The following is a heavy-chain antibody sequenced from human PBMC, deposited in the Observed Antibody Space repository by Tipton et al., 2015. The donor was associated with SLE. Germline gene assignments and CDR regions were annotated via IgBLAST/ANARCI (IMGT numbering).Heavy chain of an antibody. J-gene: IGHJ5*02. CDR3: ARDNVPAAARHGWFDP. D-gene: IGHD6-6*01. CDR2: IYYSGST. Sequence: TLSLTCTVSGGSISSGGHYWSWIRQPPGKGLEWIGYIYYSGSTNYNPSLKSRVTISVDTSKNQFSLKLSSVTAADTAVYYCARDNVPAAARHGWFDPWGQGTLVTVSS. CDR1: GGSISSGGHY. V-gene: IGHV4-61*08.